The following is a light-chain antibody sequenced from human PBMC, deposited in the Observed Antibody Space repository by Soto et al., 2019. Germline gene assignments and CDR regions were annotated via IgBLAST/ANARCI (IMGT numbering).Light chain of an antibody. CDR3: AAWDDSLNGDV. CDR2: SHN. J-gene: IGLJ1*01. Sequence: QSVLTQPPSASGTPGQRVTISCSGSSSNIGSNTVNWYQQLPGTAPKLLIYSHNQRPSGVPDRFSGSQSGTSASLAISGLQSEDEADYYCAAWDDSLNGDVFGTGTQLTVL. V-gene: IGLV1-44*01. CDR1: SSNIGSNT.